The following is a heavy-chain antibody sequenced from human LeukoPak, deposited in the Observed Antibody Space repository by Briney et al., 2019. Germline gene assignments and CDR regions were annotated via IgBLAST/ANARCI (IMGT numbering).Heavy chain of an antibody. CDR2: MYTDGST. Sequence: SETLSLTCIVSGGSMSSYYWSWIRQPAGKGLEWIGRMYTDGSTNYNPFLNSRVTMSVDTSRKHFSLRLNSVTAADTAVYYCATYDQKLAFDNWGQGTLVTVSS. D-gene: IGHD6-13*01. CDR1: GGSMSSYY. CDR3: ATYDQKLAFDN. J-gene: IGHJ4*02. V-gene: IGHV4-4*07.